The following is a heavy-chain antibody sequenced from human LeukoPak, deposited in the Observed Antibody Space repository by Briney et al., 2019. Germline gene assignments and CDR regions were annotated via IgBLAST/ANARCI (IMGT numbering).Heavy chain of an antibody. V-gene: IGHV4-4*02. CDR3: ARVIRPTYYYGSGNEYYFDY. J-gene: IGHJ4*02. D-gene: IGHD3-10*01. Sequence: SGTLSLTCAVSGVSFSGGNWWNWVRQSPGKGLEWIGQIYHSGGTNYNPSLKSRVTISVDTSKNQFSLKLSSVTAADTAVYYCARVIRPTYYYGSGNEYYFDYWGQGTLVTVSS. CDR1: GVSFSGGNW. CDR2: IYHSGGT.